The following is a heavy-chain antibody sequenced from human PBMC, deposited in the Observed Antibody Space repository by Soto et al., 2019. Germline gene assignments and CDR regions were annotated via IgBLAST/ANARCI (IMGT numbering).Heavy chain of an antibody. Sequence: PSQTLPLTCAISGDSVSSSRAAWNWIRQSPSRGLEWLGRTYFRSKWYSDYAVSVKSRITINPDTSKNQFSLQLNSVTPEDTAVYYCARGVTPSTIFGVVITYYFDYWGQGTLVPVSS. V-gene: IGHV6-1*01. CDR3: ARGVTPSTIFGVVITYYFDY. CDR1: GDSVSSSRAA. J-gene: IGHJ4*02. CDR2: TYFRSKWYS. D-gene: IGHD3-3*01.